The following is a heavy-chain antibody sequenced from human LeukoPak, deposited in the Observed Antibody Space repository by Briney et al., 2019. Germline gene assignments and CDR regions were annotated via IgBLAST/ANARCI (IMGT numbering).Heavy chain of an antibody. J-gene: IGHJ4*02. V-gene: IGHV1-2*02. CDR3: AREFGSSGYYYLYYY. D-gene: IGHD3-22*01. CDR1: GYTFTGYY. CDR2: INPNSGGT. Sequence: ASVKVSCKASGYTFTGYYMHWVRQAPGQGLEWMGWINPNSGGTNYAQKFQGRVTMTRDTSISTAYMELSRLRSDDTAVYYCAREFGSSGYYYLYYYWGQGTLVTVSS.